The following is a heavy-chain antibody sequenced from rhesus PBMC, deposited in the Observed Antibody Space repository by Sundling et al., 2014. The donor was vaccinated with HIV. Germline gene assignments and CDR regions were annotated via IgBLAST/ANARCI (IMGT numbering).Heavy chain of an antibody. D-gene: IGHD3-28*01. CDR2: INGNSGNT. CDR3: ASGITMVVVIGPDY. Sequence: QVQLQESGPGLVKPSETLSLTCTVSGASISSYWWSWIRQPPGKGLEWIGDINGNSGNTNYNPSLKSRVTISRDTSKNQFSLKLSSVTAADTAVYYCASGITMVVVIGPDYWGQGVLVTVSS. CDR1: GASISSYW. J-gene: IGHJ4*01. V-gene: IGHV4-80*01.